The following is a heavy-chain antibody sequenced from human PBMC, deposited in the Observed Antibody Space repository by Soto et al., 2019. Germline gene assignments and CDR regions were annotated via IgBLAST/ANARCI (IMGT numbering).Heavy chain of an antibody. CDR1: GRSVTISSYY. CDR3: VSQRTTVPTQAYFDY. V-gene: IGHV4-39*01. Sequence: SETLSLTCPLSGRSVTISSYYWGWIRQSPGKGLEWIGSVYYRGRSYSKSSVKSRVTISVDTSKNRFSLSLNSVTASDTAVYFCVSQRTTVPTQAYFDYWGPGALVTVSS. J-gene: IGHJ4*02. CDR2: VYYRGRS. D-gene: IGHD4-17*01.